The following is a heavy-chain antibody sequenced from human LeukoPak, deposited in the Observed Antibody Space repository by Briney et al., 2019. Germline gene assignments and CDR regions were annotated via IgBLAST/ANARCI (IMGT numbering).Heavy chain of an antibody. Sequence: ASVKVSCKASGYTFTSYGISWVRQAPGQGLEWMGWISAYNGNTNYAQKLQGRVTMTTDTSTSTAYMELRSLRSDDTAVYYCARGDKYYYDSSGYRRNYWGQGTLVTVSS. CDR1: GYTFTSYG. CDR3: ARGDKYYYDSSGYRRNY. J-gene: IGHJ4*02. V-gene: IGHV1-18*01. D-gene: IGHD3-22*01. CDR2: ISAYNGNT.